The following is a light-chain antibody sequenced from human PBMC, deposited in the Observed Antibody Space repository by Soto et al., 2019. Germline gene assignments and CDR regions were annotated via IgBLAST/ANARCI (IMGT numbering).Light chain of an antibody. CDR3: QVWDSSTARV. Sequence: SYELTQPLSVSVALGQTARITFGGNNIGSKNVHWYQQKPGQAPVLVIYRASNRPSGIPERFSGSNSGNTATLTISRAQAGDEADYYCQVWDSSTARVFGGGTQLTVL. J-gene: IGLJ3*02. CDR1: NIGSKN. V-gene: IGLV3-9*01. CDR2: RAS.